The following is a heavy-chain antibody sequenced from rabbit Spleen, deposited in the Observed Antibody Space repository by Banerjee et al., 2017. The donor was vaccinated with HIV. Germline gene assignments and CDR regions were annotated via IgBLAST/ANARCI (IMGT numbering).Heavy chain of an antibody. J-gene: IGHJ4*01. V-gene: IGHV1S40*01. Sequence: QSLEESGGDLVKPGASLTLTCTASGFDFSTRHWICWVRQAPGKGLEWIGCIYSSNGSTWYASWAKGRFTISKSSSTTVTLQMTSLTDADTATYFCARGDDGRGDYFVLWGPGTLVTVS. CDR1: GFDFSTRHW. D-gene: IGHD4-2*01. CDR2: IYSSNGST. CDR3: ARGDDGRGDYFVL.